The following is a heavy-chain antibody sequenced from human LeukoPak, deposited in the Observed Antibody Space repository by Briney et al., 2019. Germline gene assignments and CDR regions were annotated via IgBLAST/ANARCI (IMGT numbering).Heavy chain of an antibody. J-gene: IGHJ4*02. CDR1: GFTFSSYS. CDR2: ISSSSSTI. V-gene: IGHV3-48*04. CDR3: ARDRRADC. Sequence: PGGSLRLSCAASGFTFSSYSMNWVRQAPGKGLEWVSYISSSSSTIYYADSVKGRFTISRDNAKNSLYLQMNSLRAEDTAVYYCARDRRADCWGQGTLVTVSS.